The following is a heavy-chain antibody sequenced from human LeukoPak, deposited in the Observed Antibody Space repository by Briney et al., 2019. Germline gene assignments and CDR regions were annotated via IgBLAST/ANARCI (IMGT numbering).Heavy chain of an antibody. V-gene: IGHV3-23*01. CDR2: ISGSGIST. CDR1: GFTFSDYG. Sequence: GGSLRLSCAAAGFTFSDYGMNWVRQAPGKGLEWVSGISGSGISTYYADSVKGRFTISRDNSKNTLYLQMNSLRAEDTAVYYCAKGFYSSGWYMGNWGQGTLVTVSS. CDR3: AKGFYSSGWYMGN. J-gene: IGHJ4*02. D-gene: IGHD6-19*01.